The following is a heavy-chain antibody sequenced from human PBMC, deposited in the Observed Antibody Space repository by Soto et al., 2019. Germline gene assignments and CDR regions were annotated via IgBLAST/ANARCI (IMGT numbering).Heavy chain of an antibody. CDR1: GYTFTSYA. V-gene: IGHV1-3*01. Sequence: ASVKVSCKASGYTFTSYAMHWVRQAPGQRLEWMGWINAGNGNTKYSQKFQGRVTIIRDTAASTAYMELSSLRSEDTAVYYCASRQVVAGTNDYYYGMDFWAQGTTVTVSS. J-gene: IGHJ6*02. D-gene: IGHD6-19*01. CDR3: ASRQVVAGTNDYYYGMDF. CDR2: INAGNGNT.